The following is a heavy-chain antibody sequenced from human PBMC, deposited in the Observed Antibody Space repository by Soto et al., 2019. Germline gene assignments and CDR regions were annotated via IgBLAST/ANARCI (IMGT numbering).Heavy chain of an antibody. Sequence: ASVKVSCKASGYTFTSYGISWVRQAPGQGLEWMGWISAYNGNTNYAQKLQGRVTMTTDTSTSTAYMELRSLRSDDTAVYYCARSYYSIAAAGTDYWGQGTLVTVSS. J-gene: IGHJ4*02. CDR1: GYTFTSYG. CDR3: ARSYYSIAAAGTDY. V-gene: IGHV1-18*01. CDR2: ISAYNGNT. D-gene: IGHD6-13*01.